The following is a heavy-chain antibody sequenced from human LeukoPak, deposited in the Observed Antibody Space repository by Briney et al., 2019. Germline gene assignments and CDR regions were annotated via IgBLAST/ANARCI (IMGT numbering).Heavy chain of an antibody. D-gene: IGHD4-17*01. V-gene: IGHV3-7*01. Sequence: GGSLRLSCVASEFTISDFWMRWVRQSPGKGLEWVANIKQDGTENYYVDSVKGRFTVSRDNAKNSLDLQMNSVRAEDTAVYYCVRAIDYGYPGGYWGQGTLVTVSS. CDR3: VRAIDYGYPGGY. CDR2: IKQDGTEN. CDR1: EFTISDFW. J-gene: IGHJ4*02.